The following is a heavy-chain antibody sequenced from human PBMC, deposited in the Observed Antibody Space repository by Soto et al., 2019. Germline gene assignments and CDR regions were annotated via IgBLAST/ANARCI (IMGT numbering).Heavy chain of an antibody. CDR2: ISGSGGST. CDR3: AKDRVVVIAIGPDYDAFDI. J-gene: IGHJ3*02. D-gene: IGHD2-21*01. V-gene: IGHV3-23*01. CDR1: GFTFSSYA. Sequence: GGSLRLSCAASGFTFSSYAMSWVRQAPGKGLEWVSAISGSGGSTYYADTVKGRFTISRDNSKNTLYLQMNSLRAEDTAVYYCAKDRVVVIAIGPDYDAFDIWGQGTMVTVSS.